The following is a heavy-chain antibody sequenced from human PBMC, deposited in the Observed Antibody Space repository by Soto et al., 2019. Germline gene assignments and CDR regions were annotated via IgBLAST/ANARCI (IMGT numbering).Heavy chain of an antibody. V-gene: IGHV3-30*18. CDR1: GFTFSSYG. Sequence: QVQLVESGGGVVQPGRSLRLSCAASGFTFSSYGMHWVRQAPGKGLEWVAVISYDGSNKYYADSVEGRFTISRDNSKNTLYLQMNSLRAEDTAVYYCAKGPGYFDLWGRGTLVTVSS. J-gene: IGHJ2*01. CDR2: ISYDGSNK. CDR3: AKGPGYFDL.